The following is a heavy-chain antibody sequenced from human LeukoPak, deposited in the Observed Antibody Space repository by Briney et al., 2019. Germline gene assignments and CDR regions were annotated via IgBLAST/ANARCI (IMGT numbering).Heavy chain of an antibody. CDR1: GYTFTSYG. V-gene: IGHV1-18*01. CDR2: ISAYNGNT. D-gene: IGHD2-2*01. Sequence: GASVKVSCKASGYTFTSYGISWVRQAPGQGLEWMGWISAYNGNTNYAQELQGRVTMTTDTSTSTAYMELRSLRSDDTAVYYCARIPGYCSSTSCSWVWAFDYWGQGTLVTVSS. J-gene: IGHJ4*02. CDR3: ARIPGYCSSTSCSWVWAFDY.